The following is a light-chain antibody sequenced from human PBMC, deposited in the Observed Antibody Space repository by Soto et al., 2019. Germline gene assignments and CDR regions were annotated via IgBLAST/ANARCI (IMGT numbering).Light chain of an antibody. Sequence: DIQMTQSPSSLSASVGDRVTITCRASQDISNYLAWYQQKPGKVPKLLISAASTLQSGVPSRFSGSGSGADFTLSISSLQPEDVATYYCQEYDSAPLAFVGGTKVEIK. CDR1: QDISNY. CDR3: QEYDSAPLA. CDR2: AAS. V-gene: IGKV1-27*01. J-gene: IGKJ4*01.